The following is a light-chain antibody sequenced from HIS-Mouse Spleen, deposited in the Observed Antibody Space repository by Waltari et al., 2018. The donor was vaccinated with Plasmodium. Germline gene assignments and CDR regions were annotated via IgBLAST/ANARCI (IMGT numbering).Light chain of an antibody. Sequence: SYELTQPPSVSVSPGPPASIPCSGDKLGVKYSCWCQQKPGQSPVLVIYQDSKRPSGIPERFSGSNSGNTATLTISGTQAMDEADYYCQAWDSSTVVFGGGTKLTVL. CDR1: KLGVKY. CDR2: QDS. J-gene: IGLJ2*01. CDR3: QAWDSSTVV. V-gene: IGLV3-1*01.